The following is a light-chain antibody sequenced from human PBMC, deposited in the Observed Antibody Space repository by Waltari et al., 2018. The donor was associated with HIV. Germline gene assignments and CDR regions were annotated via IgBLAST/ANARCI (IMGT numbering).Light chain of an antibody. J-gene: IGLJ2*01. V-gene: IGLV2-11*01. CDR3: CSYAGSPRV. Sequence: QSALPQPRSVSGSPGQSVTISCPGTSSDVGGYNSVSWYQQHPGKAPKLMIYDGSKRPSGVPDRFSGSKSGNTASLTISGLQAEDEADYYCCSYAGSPRVFGGGTKLTVL. CDR2: DGS. CDR1: SSDVGGYNS.